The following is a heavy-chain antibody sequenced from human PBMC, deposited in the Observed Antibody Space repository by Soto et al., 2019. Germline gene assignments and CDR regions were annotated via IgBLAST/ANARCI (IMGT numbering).Heavy chain of an antibody. Sequence: SETLSLTCAVYGGSFSGYYWSWLRQPPGKGLEWIGEINHSGSTNYNPSLKSRVTISVDTSKNQFSLKVTSVTAADTAVYYCATANWGHHYCDPWGQGTLVTVSS. J-gene: IGHJ5*02. D-gene: IGHD7-27*01. CDR2: INHSGST. CDR3: ATANWGHHYCDP. CDR1: GGSFSGYY. V-gene: IGHV4-34*01.